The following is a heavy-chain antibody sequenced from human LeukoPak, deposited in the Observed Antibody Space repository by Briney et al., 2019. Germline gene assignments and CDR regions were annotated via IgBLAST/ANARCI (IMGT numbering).Heavy chain of an antibody. CDR3: AKEGELSFDY. D-gene: IGHD3-16*02. CDR1: GFTFDDYA. Sequence: GGSLRLSCAASGFTFDDYAMHWVRQAPGKGLEWVSGISWNSGSIGYADSVKGRFTISRDNAKNSLYLQMNSLRAEDTALYYCAKEGELSFDYWGQGTLVTVSS. J-gene: IGHJ4*02. V-gene: IGHV3-9*01. CDR2: ISWNSGSI.